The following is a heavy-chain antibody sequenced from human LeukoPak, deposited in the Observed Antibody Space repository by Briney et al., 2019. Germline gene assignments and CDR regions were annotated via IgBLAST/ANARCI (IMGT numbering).Heavy chain of an antibody. CDR2: IYTSGSA. CDR1: GGSFSNYY. CDR3: ARQPPQYYGMDV. J-gene: IGHJ6*02. Sequence: SETLSLTCTVSGGSFSNYYWSWIRQPAGKGLEWIGRIYTSGSANYNPSVKSRVTMSIDTSNNQFSLKLTSVTAADTAVYYCARQPPQYYGMDVWGQGTTVTVSS. V-gene: IGHV4-4*07. D-gene: IGHD1-14*01.